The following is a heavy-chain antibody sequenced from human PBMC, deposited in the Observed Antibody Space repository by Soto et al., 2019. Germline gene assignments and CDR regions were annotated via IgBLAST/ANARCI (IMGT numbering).Heavy chain of an antibody. V-gene: IGHV3-23*01. D-gene: IGHD3-16*01. CDR3: ATSSRDRITAFGEAMNPPFVNWFDR. CDR1: GFTMSNYV. J-gene: IGHJ5*02. Sequence: GGSLRLSCVTSGFTMSNYVMNWVRQAPGKGLEWISAITRTSGTTYYADSVRGRSTVSRDNSKNTLFLQLSNLRADDTATYYCATSSRDRITAFGEAMNPPFVNWFDRWGQGTLVTVSS. CDR2: ITRTSGTT.